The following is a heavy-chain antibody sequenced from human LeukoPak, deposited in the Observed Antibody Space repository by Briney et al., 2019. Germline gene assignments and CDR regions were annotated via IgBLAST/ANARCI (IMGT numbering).Heavy chain of an antibody. Sequence: PSETLSLTCTVSGGSISSNGYFWGWIRQPPGKGLEWIGTIYYSGNTYYNPSLKSRVTISVDTSKNQFSLRLSSVTAADTAFYYCASGGGGMVIGDYWGQGTLVTVSS. CDR2: IYYSGNT. D-gene: IGHD3-16*01. J-gene: IGHJ4*02. V-gene: IGHV4-39*01. CDR3: ASGGGGMVIGDY. CDR1: GGSISSNGYF.